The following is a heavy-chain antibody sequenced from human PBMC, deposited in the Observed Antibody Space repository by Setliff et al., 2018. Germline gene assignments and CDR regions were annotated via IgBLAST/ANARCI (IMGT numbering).Heavy chain of an antibody. CDR3: ARSPPNRGVGQGHYMDV. CDR2: VSPYNGDT. J-gene: IGHJ6*03. Sequence: GASVKVSCKVSGYTISSYPLNWVRQAPGQGLDWMGWVSPYNGDTKSAQKFQGRVTMTIDTSTSTAYVEVRSLTSDDTAVYYCARSPPNRGVGQGHYMDVWGIGTTVTVSS. CDR1: GYTISSYP. D-gene: IGHD1-26*01. V-gene: IGHV1-18*01.